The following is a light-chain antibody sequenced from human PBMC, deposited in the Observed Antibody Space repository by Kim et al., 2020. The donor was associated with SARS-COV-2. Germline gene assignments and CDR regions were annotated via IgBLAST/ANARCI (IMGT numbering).Light chain of an antibody. J-gene: IGKJ4*01. CDR2: EVS. Sequence: DIVMTQTPVTLSVTPGQSASISCTSSQSLLHTDGKTYLYWYLQKPGQSPQLLIYEVSSRFSGVPDRFSGSGSGTHFTLKISRVEADDVGLYYCMQSIQLPLTFGGGTKVDIK. CDR1: QSLLHTDGKTY. V-gene: IGKV2D-29*02. CDR3: MQSIQLPLT.